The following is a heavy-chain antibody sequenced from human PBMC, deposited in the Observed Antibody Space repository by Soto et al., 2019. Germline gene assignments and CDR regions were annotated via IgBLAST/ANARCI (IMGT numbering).Heavy chain of an antibody. J-gene: IGHJ6*02. Sequence: GGSLRLSCAASGFTFSSYEMNWVRQAPGKGLEWVSYISSSGSTIYYADSVKGRFTISRDNAKNSLYLQMNSLRAEDTAVYYCARSHYYDSSGYYDYYYGMDVCGQGTTLTVSS. D-gene: IGHD3-22*01. V-gene: IGHV3-48*03. CDR1: GFTFSSYE. CDR3: ARSHYYDSSGYYDYYYGMDV. CDR2: ISSSGSTI.